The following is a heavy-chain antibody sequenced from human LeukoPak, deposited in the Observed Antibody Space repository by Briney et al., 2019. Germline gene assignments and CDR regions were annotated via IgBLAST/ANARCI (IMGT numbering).Heavy chain of an antibody. CDR1: GYTFTSYY. J-gene: IGHJ5*02. CDR3: ATIGIVGATRNWFDP. CDR2: INPSGGST. D-gene: IGHD1-26*01. V-gene: IGHV1-46*01. Sequence: ASVKVSCKASGYTFTSYYMHWVRQAPGQGLKWMGIINPSGGSTSYAQKFQGRVTMTRDMSTSTVYMELSSLRSEDTAVYYCATIGIVGATRNWFDPWGQGTLVTVSS.